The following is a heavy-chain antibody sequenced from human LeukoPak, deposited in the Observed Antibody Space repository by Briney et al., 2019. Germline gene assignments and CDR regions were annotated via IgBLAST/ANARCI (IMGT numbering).Heavy chain of an antibody. CDR3: AKGGSGTYYYYYMDV. D-gene: IGHD1-26*01. CDR1: GFTFSNYG. V-gene: IGHV3-30*02. CDR2: IRYDGSNK. J-gene: IGHJ6*03. Sequence: GGSLRLSCAASGFTFSNYGMHWVRQAPGKGLEWVAFIRYDGSNKYYADSVKGRFTISRDNSKNTLYVQMNSLRAEDTAVYYCAKGGSGTYYYYYMDVWGKGTTVTVSS.